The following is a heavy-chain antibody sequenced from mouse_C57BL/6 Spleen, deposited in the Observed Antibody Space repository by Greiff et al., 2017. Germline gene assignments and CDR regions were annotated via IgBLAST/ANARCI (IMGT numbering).Heavy chain of an antibody. Sequence: VQLQQSGPELVKPGASVKISCTASGYSFTGYYMNWVKQSPEKSLEWIGEINPSTGGTTYNQKFKAKATLTVDKSSSTAYMQLKSLTSEDSAVYYCARVGLRSYAMDYWGQGTSVTVSS. D-gene: IGHD1-1*01. CDR1: GYSFTGYY. CDR3: ARVGLRSYAMDY. J-gene: IGHJ4*01. V-gene: IGHV1-42*01. CDR2: INPSTGGT.